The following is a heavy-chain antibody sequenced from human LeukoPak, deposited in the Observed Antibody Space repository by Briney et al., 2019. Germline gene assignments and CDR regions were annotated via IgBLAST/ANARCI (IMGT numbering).Heavy chain of an antibody. CDR3: ASSLRVMDTFQH. Sequence: GGSLRLSCAASGFTLSSYAMHWVRQAPGKGLEWVAVISYDGSNKYYADSVKGRFTISRDNSKNTLYLQMNSLRAEDTAVYYCASSLRVMDTFQHWGQGTLVTVSS. CDR1: GFTLSSYA. J-gene: IGHJ1*01. V-gene: IGHV3-30-3*01. CDR2: ISYDGSNK. D-gene: IGHD5-18*01.